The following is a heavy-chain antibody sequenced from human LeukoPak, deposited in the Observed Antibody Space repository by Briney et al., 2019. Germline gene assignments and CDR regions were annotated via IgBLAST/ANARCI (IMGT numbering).Heavy chain of an antibody. Sequence: ASVKVSCKASGYTFTSYAMHWVRQAPGQRLEWMGWINAGNGNTKYSQKFQGRVTITRDTSASTAYMELSCLRSEDTAVYYCARVRRDYGGNWEGIDYWGQGTLVTVSS. D-gene: IGHD4-23*01. CDR1: GYTFTSYA. V-gene: IGHV1-3*01. CDR2: INAGNGNT. J-gene: IGHJ4*02. CDR3: ARVRRDYGGNWEGIDY.